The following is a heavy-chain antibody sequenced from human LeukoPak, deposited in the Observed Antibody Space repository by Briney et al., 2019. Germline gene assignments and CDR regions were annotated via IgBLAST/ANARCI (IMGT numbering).Heavy chain of an antibody. CDR3: ARDLGRIVGALMR. CDR1: GYTFTGYY. D-gene: IGHD1-26*01. J-gene: IGHJ4*02. V-gene: IGHV1-2*02. CDR2: ITPNSGGT. Sequence: ASVKVSCEASGYTFTGYYMHWVRQAPGQGLEWMGWITPNSGGTNYAQKFQGRVSMTRDTSISTAYMELSSLRSDDTAVYYCARDLGRIVGALMRWGQGTLVTVSS.